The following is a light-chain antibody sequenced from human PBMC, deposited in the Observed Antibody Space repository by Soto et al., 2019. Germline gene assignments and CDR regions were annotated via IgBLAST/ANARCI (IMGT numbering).Light chain of an antibody. CDR2: GAS. CDR3: QQYGSSGT. V-gene: IGKV3-20*01. CDR1: QSITNY. Sequence: EIVLTQSPPTLSLSPGEGATLSCRARQSITNYLAWYQQKPGQAPRLLIYGASNRATGIPDRFSGSGSGTDFTLTISRLEPEDFAVYYCQQYGSSGTFGQGTKVDIK. J-gene: IGKJ1*01.